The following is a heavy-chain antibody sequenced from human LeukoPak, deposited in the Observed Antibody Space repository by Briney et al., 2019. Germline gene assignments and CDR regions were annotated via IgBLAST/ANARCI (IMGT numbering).Heavy chain of an antibody. D-gene: IGHD2-15*01. CDR2: TSYEGNGT. CDR1: GFSVSKSV. V-gene: IGHV3-30*03. CDR3: ASEVEALLDH. Sequence: PGTSLRLSCAAPGFSVSKSVMYWLRQAPGMGLDWVAATSYEGNGTFYAGSVKGRFTMSRDNANNMVYLQMNSLRQEDTALYYCASEVEALLDHWGQGTLVTVSS. J-gene: IGHJ4*02.